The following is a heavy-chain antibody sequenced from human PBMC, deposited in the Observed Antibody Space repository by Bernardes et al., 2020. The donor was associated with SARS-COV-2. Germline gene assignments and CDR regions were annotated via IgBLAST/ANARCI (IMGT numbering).Heavy chain of an antibody. CDR2: IYYSGST. V-gene: IGHV4-59*08. D-gene: IGHD3-3*01. Sequence: SETLSLTCTVSGGSISSYYWSWIRQPPGKGLGWIGYIYYSGSTNYNPSLKSRVTISVDTSKNQFSLKLSSVTAADTAVYYCARQDIGAIFGVVITPAGMDVWGQGTTVTVSS. CDR1: GGSISSYY. J-gene: IGHJ6*02. CDR3: ARQDIGAIFGVVITPAGMDV.